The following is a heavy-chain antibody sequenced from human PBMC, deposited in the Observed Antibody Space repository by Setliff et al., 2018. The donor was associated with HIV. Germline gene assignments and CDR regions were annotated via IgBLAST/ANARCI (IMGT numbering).Heavy chain of an antibody. CDR1: GGSFSGFY. Sequence: SETLSLTCAVYGGSFSGFYWNWIRQPPGKGLEWIGEINHSGSTNYHPSLKSRVTISVEQSKNQFSLRLSSVIAADTALYYCARGPPGSSIGWYVGYWGQGTLVTVSS. J-gene: IGHJ4*02. CDR2: INHSGST. D-gene: IGHD6-19*01. V-gene: IGHV4-34*01. CDR3: ARGPPGSSIGWYVGY.